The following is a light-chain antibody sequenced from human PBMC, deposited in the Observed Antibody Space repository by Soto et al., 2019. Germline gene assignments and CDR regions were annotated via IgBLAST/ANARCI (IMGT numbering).Light chain of an antibody. J-gene: IGKJ1*01. CDR3: QQRGNWPPTWT. CDR2: DAS. CDR1: QSIGYY. Sequence: EIVFTQSPATLSLSPGERATLSCRASQSIGYYLAWYQEKPGQAPRLLIYDASIRATGIPARFSGSGSGTDFTLTISSLEPEDFAVYYCQQRGNWPPTWTFGQGTKVDI. V-gene: IGKV3-11*01.